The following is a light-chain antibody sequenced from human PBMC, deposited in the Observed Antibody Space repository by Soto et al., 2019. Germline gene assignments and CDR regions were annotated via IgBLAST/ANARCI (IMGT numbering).Light chain of an antibody. CDR2: GAS. V-gene: IGKV3-20*01. Sequence: LLTQSPDTLSLSPGDRATLSCRASQSVRSTFLAWYQQKHGQAPRLLIYGASNRAAGIAERFSGSASGTEFTLTISRLEPADSAVYYCQQYHDSHMNTFGQGTKVQIK. CDR1: QSVRSTF. J-gene: IGKJ2*01. CDR3: QQYHDSHMNT.